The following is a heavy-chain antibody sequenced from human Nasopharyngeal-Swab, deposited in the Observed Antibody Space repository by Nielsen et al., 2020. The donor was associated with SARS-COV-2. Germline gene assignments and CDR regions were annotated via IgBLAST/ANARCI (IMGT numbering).Heavy chain of an antibody. CDR3: AKGQRAVLLWSSIQH. J-gene: IGHJ1*01. Sequence: GESLKISCAASGFTVSSNYMSWVRQAPGKGLEWVSVIYSGGSTYYADSVKGRFTISRDNSKNTLYLQMNSLRAEDTAVYYCAKGQRAVLLWSSIQHWGQGTLVTVSS. D-gene: IGHD3-10*01. CDR1: GFTVSSNY. V-gene: IGHV3-53*01. CDR2: IYSGGST.